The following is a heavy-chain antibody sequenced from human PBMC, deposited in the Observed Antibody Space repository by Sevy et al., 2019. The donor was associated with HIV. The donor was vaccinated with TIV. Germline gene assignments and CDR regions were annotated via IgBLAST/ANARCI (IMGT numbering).Heavy chain of an antibody. Sequence: ASVKVSCKASGFPFTSSAVQWVRQARGQRLECIGWIVLGSGNTNYAQEFKERVTITRDMSTSTAYMELSSLRSEDTAVYYCAQINYFGSGRWGGENYFDYWGQGTLVTVSS. CDR1: GFPFTSSA. CDR2: IVLGSGNT. V-gene: IGHV1-58*01. CDR3: AQINYFGSGRWGGENYFDY. D-gene: IGHD3-10*01. J-gene: IGHJ4*02.